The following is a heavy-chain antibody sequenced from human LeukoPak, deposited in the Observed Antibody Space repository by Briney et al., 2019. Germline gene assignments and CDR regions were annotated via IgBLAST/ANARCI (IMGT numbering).Heavy chain of an antibody. D-gene: IGHD3-10*01. CDR3: ARAMVRGEEFDP. CDR2: IYYSGST. J-gene: IGHJ5*02. Sequence: SETLSLTCTVSGGSISSYYWSWIRQPPGKGLEWIGYIYYSGSTNYNPSLKSRVTISVDTSKNQFSLKLSSVTAADTAVYYCARAMVRGEEFDPWGQGTLVTVSS. V-gene: IGHV4-59*01. CDR1: GGSISSYY.